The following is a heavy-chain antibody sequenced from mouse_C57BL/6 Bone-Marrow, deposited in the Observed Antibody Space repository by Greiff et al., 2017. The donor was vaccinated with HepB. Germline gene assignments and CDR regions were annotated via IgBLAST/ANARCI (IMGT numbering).Heavy chain of an antibody. V-gene: IGHV3-8*01. J-gene: IGHJ2*01. Sequence: EVQLVESGPGLAKPSQTLSLTCSVTGYSITSDYWNWIRKLPGNKLEYMGYISYSGSTYYNPSLKSRISITRDTSKNQYYLQLNAVTTEDTATYYCAGDYPGFDYWGQGTTLTVSS. D-gene: IGHD2-4*01. CDR2: ISYSGST. CDR1: GYSITSDY. CDR3: AGDYPGFDY.